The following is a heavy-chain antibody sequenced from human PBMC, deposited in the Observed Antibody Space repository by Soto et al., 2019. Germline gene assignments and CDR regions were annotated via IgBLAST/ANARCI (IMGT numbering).Heavy chain of an antibody. CDR3: ARQIYDSDTGPNFQYYFDS. J-gene: IGHJ4*02. D-gene: IGHD3-22*01. V-gene: IGHV5-10-1*01. Sequence: GESLKISCKGSGYSFAGYWITWVRQKPGKGLEWMGRSDPSDSQTYYSPSFRGHVTISVTKSITTVFLQWSSLRASDTAMYYCARQIYDSDTGPNFQYYFDSWGQGTPVTVSS. CDR1: GYSFAGYW. CDR2: SDPSDSQT.